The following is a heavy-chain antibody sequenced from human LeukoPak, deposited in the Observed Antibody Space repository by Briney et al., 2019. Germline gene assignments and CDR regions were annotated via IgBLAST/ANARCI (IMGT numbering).Heavy chain of an antibody. CDR1: GGSISSSNW. D-gene: IGHD3-10*01. V-gene: IGHV4-4*02. CDR3: ARGRGYYGSGSYRGFDY. Sequence: PSETLSLTCAVSGGSISSSNWWSWVRQPPGKGLEWIGEIYHSGSTNYNPSLKSRVTISVDTSKNQFSLKLSSVTAADTVVYYCARGRGYYGSGSYRGFDYWGQGTLVTVSS. J-gene: IGHJ4*02. CDR2: IYHSGST.